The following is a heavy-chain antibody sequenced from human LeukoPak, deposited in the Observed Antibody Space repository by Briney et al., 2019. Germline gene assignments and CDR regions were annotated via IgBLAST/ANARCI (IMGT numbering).Heavy chain of an antibody. J-gene: IGHJ4*02. CDR3: ARHMGLGYSYGYPYFDY. Sequence: PSETLSLTCTVSGGSISSYYWSWIRQPPGRGLEWIGYIYYSGSTNYNPSLKSRVTISVDTSKNQFSLKPSSVTAADTAVYYCARHMGLGYSYGYPYFDYWGQGTLVTVSS. V-gene: IGHV4-59*08. D-gene: IGHD5-18*01. CDR2: IYYSGST. CDR1: GGSISSYY.